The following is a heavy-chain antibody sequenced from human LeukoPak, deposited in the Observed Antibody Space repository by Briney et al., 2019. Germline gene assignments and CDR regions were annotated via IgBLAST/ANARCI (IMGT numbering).Heavy chain of an antibody. D-gene: IGHD5-18*01. Sequence: TGGSLRLSCAASGFTFSSYGMHWVRQAPGKGLEWVAVIWYDGSNKYYADSVKGRFTISRDNSKNTLYLQMNSLRAEDTAVYYCARGAHLRDTAMGFDYWGQGTLVTVSS. J-gene: IGHJ4*02. CDR2: IWYDGSNK. V-gene: IGHV3-33*01. CDR3: ARGAHLRDTAMGFDY. CDR1: GFTFSSYG.